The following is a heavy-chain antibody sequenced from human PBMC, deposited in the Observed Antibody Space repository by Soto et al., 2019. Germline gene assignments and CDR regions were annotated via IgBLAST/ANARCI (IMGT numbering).Heavy chain of an antibody. D-gene: IGHD6-13*01. J-gene: IGHJ1*01. CDR2: IYWDDDK. CDR1: GFSLSTSGVG. V-gene: IGHV2-5*02. Sequence: SGPTLVNPTQTLTLTCTFSGFSLSTSGVGVGWIRRPPGKALEWLALIYWDDDKRYSPSLKSRLTITKDTSKNQVVLTMTNMDPVDTATYYCAHRRWRAAAVKGAEYFQHWGQGTLVTVSS. CDR3: AHRRWRAAAVKGAEYFQH.